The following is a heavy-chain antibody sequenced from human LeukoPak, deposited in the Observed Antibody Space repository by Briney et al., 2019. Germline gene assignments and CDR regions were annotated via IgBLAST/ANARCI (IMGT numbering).Heavy chain of an antibody. CDR2: VYHSGRT. CDR3: ARGGGYSYGYYYYYGMDV. CDR1: GGSVSSNTYY. J-gene: IGHJ6*02. Sequence: SETLSLTCTVSGGSVSSNTYYWNWIRKSPGKGLEWVGFVYHSGRTKYNPSLKSRVTISIDTSKNQVSLKLSSVTAADTAVYYCARGGGYSYGYYYYYGMDVWGQGTTVTVSS. V-gene: IGHV4-61*01. D-gene: IGHD5-18*01.